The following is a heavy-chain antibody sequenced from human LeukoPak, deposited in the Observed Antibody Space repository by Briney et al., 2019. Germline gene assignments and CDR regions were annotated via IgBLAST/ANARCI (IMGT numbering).Heavy chain of an antibody. J-gene: IGHJ6*03. V-gene: IGHV3-21*01. D-gene: IGHD6-13*01. CDR1: GFTFSSYS. Sequence: GGSLRLSCAASGFTFSSYSMNWVRQAPGKGLEWVSSISSSSSYIYYADSVKGRFTISRDNAKNSLYLQMNSPRAEDTAVYYCARSDSSSWYVHGYYYYMDVWGKGTTVTVSS. CDR2: ISSSSSYI. CDR3: ARSDSSSWYVHGYYYYMDV.